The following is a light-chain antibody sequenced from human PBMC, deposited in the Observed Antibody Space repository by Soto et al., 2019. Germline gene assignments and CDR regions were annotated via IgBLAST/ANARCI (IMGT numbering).Light chain of an antibody. J-gene: IGKJ5*01. Sequence: ELVMTQSPVTLSVSPGERATLSCRASQSVSNNLAWYQQKPGQAPSLLIYGASTRATGIPARFSGSGSGTEFTLTISSLQSEDFAVYYCQQYNSWPPFTFGQGTRLEIK. CDR1: QSVSNN. V-gene: IGKV3-15*01. CDR3: QQYNSWPPFT. CDR2: GAS.